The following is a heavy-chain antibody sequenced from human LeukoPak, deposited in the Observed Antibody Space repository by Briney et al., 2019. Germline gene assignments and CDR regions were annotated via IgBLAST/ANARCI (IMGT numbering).Heavy chain of an antibody. CDR1: GGSISSSSYY. Sequence: PSETLSLTCTVSGGSISSSSYYWGWIRQPPGKGLEWIGSIYYSGSTYYNPSLKSRVTISVDTSKNQFSLKLSSVTAADTAVYYCARDHSGLPFDYWGQGTLVTVSS. J-gene: IGHJ4*02. CDR2: IYYSGST. V-gene: IGHV4-39*07. D-gene: IGHD5-12*01. CDR3: ARDHSGLPFDY.